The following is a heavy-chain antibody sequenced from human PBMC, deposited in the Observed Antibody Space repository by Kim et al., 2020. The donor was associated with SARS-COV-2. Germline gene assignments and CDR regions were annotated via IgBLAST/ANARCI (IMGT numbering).Heavy chain of an antibody. Sequence: ASVKVSCKASGYTFTSYGISWVRQAPGQGLEWMGWISAYNGNTNYAQKLQGRVTMTTDTSTSTAYMELRSLRSDDTAVYYCARDRTGIAAAGSTFDYWGQGTLVTVSS. CDR2: ISAYNGNT. V-gene: IGHV1-18*04. CDR1: GYTFTSYG. J-gene: IGHJ4*02. CDR3: ARDRTGIAAAGSTFDY. D-gene: IGHD6-13*01.